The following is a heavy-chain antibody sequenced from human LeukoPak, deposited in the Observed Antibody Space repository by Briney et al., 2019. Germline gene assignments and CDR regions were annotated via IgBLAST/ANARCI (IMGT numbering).Heavy chain of an antibody. CDR1: GYTFNNYY. J-gene: IGHJ4*02. CDR2: INPSGGST. CDR3: ARSRDYGDYFDY. D-gene: IGHD4-17*01. Sequence: ASVKVSCKASGYTFNNYYMKWVRQAPGQGLEWMGIINPSGGSTSYAQKFQGRVTMTRDTSTSTVYMELSSLRSVDTAVYYCARSRDYGDYFDYWGQGTLVTVSS. V-gene: IGHV1-46*02.